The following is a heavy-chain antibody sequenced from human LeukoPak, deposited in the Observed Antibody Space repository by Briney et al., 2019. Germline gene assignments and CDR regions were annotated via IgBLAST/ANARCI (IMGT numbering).Heavy chain of an antibody. CDR1: GVTVSSNY. Sequence: GSLKLSCAASGVTVSSNYMSWVRQAPGKGLEWVSVIYSGGSTYYADSVKGRFTISRDNSKNTLYLQMNSLRAEDTAVYYCARDTAMANFDYWGQGTLVTVSS. V-gene: IGHV3-53*01. J-gene: IGHJ4*02. CDR3: ARDTAMANFDY. D-gene: IGHD5-18*01. CDR2: IYSGGST.